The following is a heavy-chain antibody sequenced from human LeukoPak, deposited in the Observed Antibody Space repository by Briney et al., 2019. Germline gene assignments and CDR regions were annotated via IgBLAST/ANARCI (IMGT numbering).Heavy chain of an antibody. J-gene: IGHJ2*01. CDR2: IDYSGST. Sequence: SETLSLTCTVSAGSISTYYWSWIRQPPGKGLEWIGYIDYSGSTNYNPSLKSRVIISIDTSNNHFSLTLNSVTSADTAVYYCARSYYSIFFDLWGRGTLVAVSS. D-gene: IGHD4-11*01. V-gene: IGHV4-59*01. CDR3: ARSYYSIFFDL. CDR1: AGSISTYY.